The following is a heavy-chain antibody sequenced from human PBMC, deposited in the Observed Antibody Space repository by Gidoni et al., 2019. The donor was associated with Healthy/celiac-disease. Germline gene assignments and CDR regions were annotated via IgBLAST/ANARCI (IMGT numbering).Heavy chain of an antibody. CDR3: TTPYLWFRELLSY. CDR2: IKSKTDGGTT. Sequence: EVQLVESGGGLVKPGGSLRLSCAASGFTFSNAWMSWVRQAPGKGLEWVSRIKSKTDGGTTGYAAPVKGRFTISRDDSKNTLYLQMNSLKTEDTAVYYCTTPYLWFRELLSYWGQGTLVTVSS. D-gene: IGHD3-10*01. CDR1: GFTFSNAW. J-gene: IGHJ4*02. V-gene: IGHV3-15*01.